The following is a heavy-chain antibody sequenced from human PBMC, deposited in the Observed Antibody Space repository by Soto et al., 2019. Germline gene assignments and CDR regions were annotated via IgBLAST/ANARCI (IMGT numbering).Heavy chain of an antibody. J-gene: IGHJ4*02. Sequence: GASVKVSCKTSGYTFIGYYIHWVRQVSGQGLEWVGWLNPNSGATTYAQSFQGRVTMTRDRSITTAYMELSGLRADDTAVYYCARDMVSTIGNFDFWGQGTPVTVSS. V-gene: IGHV1-2*02. CDR2: LNPNSGAT. CDR3: ARDMVSTIGNFDF. CDR1: GYTFIGYY. D-gene: IGHD5-12*01.